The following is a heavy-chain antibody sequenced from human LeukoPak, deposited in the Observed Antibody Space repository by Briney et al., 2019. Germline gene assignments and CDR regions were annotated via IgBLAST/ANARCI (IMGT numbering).Heavy chain of an antibody. CDR1: GFTFSSYG. Sequence: GGSLRLSCAASGFTFSSYGMHWVRQAPGKGLEWVAFIRYDGSNKYYADSVKGRFTISKDNSKNTLYLQMNSLRAEDTAVYYCARSTDGYNNFDYWGQGTLVTVSS. CDR2: IRYDGSNK. J-gene: IGHJ4*02. V-gene: IGHV3-30*02. D-gene: IGHD5-24*01. CDR3: ARSTDGYNNFDY.